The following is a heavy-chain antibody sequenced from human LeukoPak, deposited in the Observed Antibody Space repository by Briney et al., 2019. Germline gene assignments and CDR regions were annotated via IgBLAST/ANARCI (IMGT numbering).Heavy chain of an antibody. Sequence: SVKVSCKASVCTFTRYYIHRVRQAPGQGREGMGWINPDSCVTNYAQKFQGRVTMTRDTSISTAYMELSRLRSDDTAVYYCARDAESGGSSWFYYYYYMDVWGKGTTVTVSS. V-gene: IGHV1-2*02. CDR3: ARDAESGGSSWFYYYYYMDV. J-gene: IGHJ6*03. D-gene: IGHD6-13*01. CDR2: INPDSCVT. CDR1: VCTFTRYY.